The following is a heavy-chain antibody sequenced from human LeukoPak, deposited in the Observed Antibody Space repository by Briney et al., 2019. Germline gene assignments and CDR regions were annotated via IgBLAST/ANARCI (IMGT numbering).Heavy chain of an antibody. J-gene: IGHJ4*02. CDR3: ARGATMVSTIGY. V-gene: IGHV4-39*07. CDR1: GGSITSNGYY. Sequence: SETLSLTCIVSGGSITSNGYYWAWIRQPPGMGLEWMGSIYQSGTTYYNSSLKSRVSMSIATSKNQFSLTLRSVTAADTAVYFCARGATMVSTIGYWGQGTLVTVSS. CDR2: IYQSGTT. D-gene: IGHD4/OR15-4a*01.